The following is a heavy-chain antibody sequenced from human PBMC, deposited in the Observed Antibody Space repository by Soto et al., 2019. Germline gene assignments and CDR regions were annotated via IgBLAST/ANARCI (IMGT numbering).Heavy chain of an antibody. D-gene: IGHD3-22*01. Sequence: QVQLVQSGAEVRKPGSSVKVSCKASGGTFSRHAISWVRQAPGQGLEWMGGIIPIFGTANHAQKFQGRVTIIADESTSTVYMDLSSLTSEDTAMYYCARGWGYDSNDYYYAYWGQGTLVIVSS. CDR1: GGTFSRHA. J-gene: IGHJ4*02. V-gene: IGHV1-69*01. CDR3: ARGWGYDSNDYYYAY. CDR2: IIPIFGTA.